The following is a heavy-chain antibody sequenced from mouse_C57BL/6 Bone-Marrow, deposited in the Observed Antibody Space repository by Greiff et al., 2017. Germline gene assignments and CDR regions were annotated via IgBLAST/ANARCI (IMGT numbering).Heavy chain of an antibody. CDR1: GYSFTGYY. V-gene: IGHV1-42*01. J-gene: IGHJ3*01. D-gene: IGHD2-3*01. CDR3: ARWGWLLRFAY. CDR2: INPSTGGT. Sequence: VQLQQSGPELVKPGASVKISCKASGYSFTGYYMNWVKQSPETSLEWIGEINPSTGGTTYNQKFKAKATLTVDKSSSTAYMQLKSLTSEDSAVYYCARWGWLLRFAYWGQGTLVTVSA.